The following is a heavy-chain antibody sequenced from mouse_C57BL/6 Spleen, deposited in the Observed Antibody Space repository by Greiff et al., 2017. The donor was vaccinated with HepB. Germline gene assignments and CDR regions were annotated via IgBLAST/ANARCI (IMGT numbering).Heavy chain of an antibody. Sequence: EVQRVESGGGLVKPGGSLKLSCAASGFTFSSYAMSWVRQTPEKRLEWVATISDGGSYTYYPDNVKGRFTISRDNAKNNRYLQMSHLKSEDTAMYYCARGITMDYWGQGTSVTVSS. CDR1: GFTFSSYA. V-gene: IGHV5-4*01. J-gene: IGHJ4*01. CDR2: ISDGGSYT. CDR3: ARGITMDY. D-gene: IGHD1-1*01.